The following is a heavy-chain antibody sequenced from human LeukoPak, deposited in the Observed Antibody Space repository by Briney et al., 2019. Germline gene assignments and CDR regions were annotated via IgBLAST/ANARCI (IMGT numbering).Heavy chain of an antibody. CDR1: GGSFSGYY. Sequence: ETLSLTCAVYGGSFSGYYWSWIRQPPGKGLEWIGEINHSGSTNYNPSLKSRVTISVDTSKNQFSLKLSSVTAADTAVYYCARAGVYGSGSYDNWFDPWGQGTLVTVSS. J-gene: IGHJ5*02. CDR2: INHSGST. CDR3: ARAGVYGSGSYDNWFDP. D-gene: IGHD3-10*01. V-gene: IGHV4-34*01.